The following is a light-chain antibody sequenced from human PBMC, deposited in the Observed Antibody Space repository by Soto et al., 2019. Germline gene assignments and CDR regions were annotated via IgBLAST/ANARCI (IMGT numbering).Light chain of an antibody. CDR2: RNN. J-gene: IGLJ2*01. CDR1: NSNIGSKY. Sequence: QSVLTQPPSASGTPGQRVTISCSGSNSNIGSKYVYWYQQLQGTAPKLLLYRNNQRPSGVPDRFSGSKSGTSASLAISGLRSEDEADYYCAAWDNSLVGGPAFGGGTKLTVL. CDR3: AAWDNSLVGGPA. V-gene: IGLV1-47*01.